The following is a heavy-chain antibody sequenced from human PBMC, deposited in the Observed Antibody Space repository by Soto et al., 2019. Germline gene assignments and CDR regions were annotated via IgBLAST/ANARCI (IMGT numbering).Heavy chain of an antibody. V-gene: IGHV4-34*01. Sequence: SETLSLTCAVYGGSFCGYYWSWIRQPPGKGLEWIGEINHSGSTNYNPSLKSRVTISVDTSKNQFSLKLSSVTAADTAVYYCARVEGVVVPAAISFLSKTNSRNWFDPWGQGTLVTVSS. J-gene: IGHJ5*02. D-gene: IGHD2-2*01. CDR2: INHSGST. CDR3: ARVEGVVVPAAISFLSKTNSRNWFDP. CDR1: GGSFCGYY.